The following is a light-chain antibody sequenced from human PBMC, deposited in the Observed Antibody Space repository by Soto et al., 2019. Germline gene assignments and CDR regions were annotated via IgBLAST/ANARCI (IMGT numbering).Light chain of an antibody. J-gene: IGKJ2*01. Sequence: DIVLTQSPVTLSLSPGERATLSCRASQSVSSSYFAWYQQKPGQAPRLLIYAASRRASGIPDRFSGSGSGTDFTLTINRLEPEDFAVYYCQQYGALPYTFGQGTKVDIK. CDR3: QQYGALPYT. V-gene: IGKV3-20*01. CDR2: AAS. CDR1: QSVSSSY.